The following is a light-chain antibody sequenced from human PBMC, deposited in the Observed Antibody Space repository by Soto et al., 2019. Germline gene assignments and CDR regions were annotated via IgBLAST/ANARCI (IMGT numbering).Light chain of an antibody. Sequence: EIVLTQSPGTLSLSRGERATLCSTGSQSISGSYLAWYQQKPGQAPRVVIYGVSRRATGIPDRFSGSGSGTDFTLTISRLEPEDFAVYYCQQYDNSPLTFGGGTKVDIK. J-gene: IGKJ4*01. CDR3: QQYDNSPLT. V-gene: IGKV3-20*01. CDR1: QSISGSY. CDR2: GVS.